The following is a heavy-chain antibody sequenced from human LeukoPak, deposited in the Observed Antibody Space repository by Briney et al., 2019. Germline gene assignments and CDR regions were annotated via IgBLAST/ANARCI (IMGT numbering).Heavy chain of an antibody. D-gene: IGHD3-22*01. CDR1: GFTFSSYA. Sequence: AGGSLRLSCAASGFTFSSYAMHWVRQAPGKGLEWVAVISYDGSNKYYADSVKGRFTISRDNSKNTLYLQMNSLRAEDTAVYYCAAREYYYDSSGYYQDAFDIWGQGTMVTVSS. CDR2: ISYDGSNK. J-gene: IGHJ3*02. CDR3: AAREYYYDSSGYYQDAFDI. V-gene: IGHV3-30-3*01.